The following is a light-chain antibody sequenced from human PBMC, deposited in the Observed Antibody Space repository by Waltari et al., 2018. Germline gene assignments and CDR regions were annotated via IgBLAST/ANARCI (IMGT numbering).Light chain of an antibody. J-gene: IGLJ3*02. Sequence: SYEMTQPPSVSVSPGQTASITCSGYKFGDKTVAWYQPKPSQFPVLVIYQNNKRPSGIPDRFSGSNSGNTATLTISGTQAMDEADYYCQAWDSATVMFGGGTKLTVL. CDR1: KFGDKT. CDR2: QNN. V-gene: IGLV3-1*01. CDR3: QAWDSATVM.